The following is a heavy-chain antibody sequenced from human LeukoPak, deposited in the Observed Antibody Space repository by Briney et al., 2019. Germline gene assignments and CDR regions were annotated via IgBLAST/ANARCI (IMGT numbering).Heavy chain of an antibody. CDR3: ARGELGIVWDKYYYMDV. Sequence: SETLSLTCTVSGYSISSGYYWGWIRQPPGKGLEWIGSIYHSGSIYYNPSLKSRVTISVDTSKNQFSLKLSSVTAADTAVYYCARGELGIVWDKYYYMDVWGKGTTVTVSS. D-gene: IGHD7-27*01. CDR2: IYHSGSI. V-gene: IGHV4-38-2*02. CDR1: GYSISSGYY. J-gene: IGHJ6*03.